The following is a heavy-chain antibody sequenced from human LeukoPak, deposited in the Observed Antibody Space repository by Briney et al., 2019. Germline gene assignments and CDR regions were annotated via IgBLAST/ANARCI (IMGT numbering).Heavy chain of an antibody. V-gene: IGHV4-30-2*01. J-gene: IGHJ4*02. CDR2: IYHSGST. D-gene: IGHD3-3*01. CDR1: GGSISSGGYY. Sequence: SQTLSLTCTVSGGSISSGGYYWSWIRQPPGKGLEWIGYIYHSGSTYYNPSLKSRVTISVDTSKNQFSLKLSSVTAADTAVYYCARGDGRFLEWLTFDYWGQGTLVTVSS. CDR3: ARGDGRFLEWLTFDY.